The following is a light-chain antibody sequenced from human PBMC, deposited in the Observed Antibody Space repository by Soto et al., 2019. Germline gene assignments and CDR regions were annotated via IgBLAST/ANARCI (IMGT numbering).Light chain of an antibody. J-gene: IGLJ2*01. CDR1: SSDVGGYEY. CDR3: CSYTSIRSVV. Sequence: QPVLTQPASVSGSPGQSITISCTGSSSDVGGYEYVSWYQHHPGKAPKLMIYEVSNRPSGVSNRFSGSKSGNTASLTISGLQAEDEADYYCCSYTSIRSVVFGGGTKLTVL. CDR2: EVS. V-gene: IGLV2-14*01.